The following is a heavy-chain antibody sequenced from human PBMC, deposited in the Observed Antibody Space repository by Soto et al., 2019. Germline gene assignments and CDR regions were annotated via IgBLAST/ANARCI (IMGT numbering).Heavy chain of an antibody. D-gene: IGHD1-26*01. J-gene: IGHJ4*02. CDR1: GGSISSYY. CDR2: IYYSGST. V-gene: IGHV4-59*01. Sequence: QVQLQESGPGLVKPSETLSLTCTVSGGSISSYYWSWIRQPPGKGLEWIGYIYYSGSTNYNPSLKSRVTISVDTSKNQFSLKLSSVTAADTAVYYCARVGWELPYYFDYWGQGTLVTVSS. CDR3: ARVGWELPYYFDY.